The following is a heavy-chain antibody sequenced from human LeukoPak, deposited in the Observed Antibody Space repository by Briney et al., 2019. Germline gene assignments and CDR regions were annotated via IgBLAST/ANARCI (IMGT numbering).Heavy chain of an antibody. D-gene: IGHD3-22*01. CDR2: ISGSGGST. CDR3: ANARAGSSGYPYYFDY. J-gene: IGHJ4*02. Sequence: PGGSLRLSCAASGFTFSSYAMSWVRQAPGKGLEWVSAISGSGGSTYYADSVKGRFTISRDNSKNTLYLQMNSLRAEDTAVYYCANARAGSSGYPYYFDYWGRGTLVTVSS. CDR1: GFTFSSYA. V-gene: IGHV3-23*01.